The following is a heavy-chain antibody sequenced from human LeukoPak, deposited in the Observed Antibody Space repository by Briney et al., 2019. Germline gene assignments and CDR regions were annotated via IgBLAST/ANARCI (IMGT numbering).Heavy chain of an antibody. CDR1: GGSISSGGYY. CDR3: AREMTTVTTRYGMDV. D-gene: IGHD4-17*01. J-gene: IGHJ6*02. CDR2: IYYSGST. V-gene: IGHV4-31*03. Sequence: PSETLSLTCTVSGGSISSGGYYWSWIRQHPGEGLEWIGYIYYSGSTYYNPSLKSRVTISVDTSKNQFSLKLSSVTAADTAVYYCAREMTTVTTRYGMDVWGQGTTVTVSS.